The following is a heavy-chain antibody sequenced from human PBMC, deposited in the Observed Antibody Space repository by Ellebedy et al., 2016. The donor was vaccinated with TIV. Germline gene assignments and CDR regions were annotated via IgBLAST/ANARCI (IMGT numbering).Heavy chain of an antibody. CDR1: GYSLSELS. V-gene: IGHV1-24*01. CDR2: FDPEDGET. D-gene: IGHD3-9*01. J-gene: IGHJ2*01. CDR3: ATRDWLLPNYYYFDV. Sequence: ASVKVSXKLSGYSLSELSMHWVRQAPGKGLEWMGGFDPEDGETIYAQKFQGRLTVTEDTSTDTVYMELSSLGSDDAAVYYCATRDWLLPNYYYFDVWGLGTLVTVSS.